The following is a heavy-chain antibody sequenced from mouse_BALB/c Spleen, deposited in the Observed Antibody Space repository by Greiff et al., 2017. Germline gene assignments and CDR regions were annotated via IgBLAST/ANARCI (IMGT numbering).Heavy chain of an antibody. CDR1: GFSLTSYG. V-gene: IGHV2-9*02. J-gene: IGHJ4*01. Sequence: VQRVESGPGLVAPSQSLSITCTVSGFSLTSYGVHWVRQPPGKGLEWLGVIWAGGSTNYNSALMSRLSISKDNSKSQVFLKMNSLQTDDTAMYYCARGDDYDGFYAMDYWGQGTSVTVSS. CDR2: IWAGGST. CDR3: ARGDDYDGFYAMDY. D-gene: IGHD2-4*01.